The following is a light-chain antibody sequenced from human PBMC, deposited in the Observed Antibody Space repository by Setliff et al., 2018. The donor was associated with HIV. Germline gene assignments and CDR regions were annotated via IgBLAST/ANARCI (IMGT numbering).Light chain of an antibody. CDR3: TSYAGSNNLGV. CDR2: EVS. V-gene: IGLV2-8*01. Sequence: QSVLTQPASVSGSPGQSVTISCTGTSSDVGGYNYVSCYQQHPGKAPKLMIYEVSKRPSGVPDRFSGSKSGNTASLTVSGLQAEDEADYYCTSYAGSNNLGVFGTGTKVTVL. CDR1: SSDVGGYNY. J-gene: IGLJ1*01.